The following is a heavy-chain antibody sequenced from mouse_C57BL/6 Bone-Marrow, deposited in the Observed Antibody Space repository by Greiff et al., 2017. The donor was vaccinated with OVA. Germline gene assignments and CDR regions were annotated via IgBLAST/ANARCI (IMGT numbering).Heavy chain of an antibody. CDR3: ARFPYDYDPASYAMDY. Sequence: EVQLQESGPVLVKPGASVKMSCKASGYTFTDYYMNWVKQSHGKSLEWIGVINPYNGGTSYNQKFKGKATLTVDKSSSTAYMELNSLTSEDSAVYYCARFPYDYDPASYAMDYWGQGTSVTVSS. J-gene: IGHJ4*01. D-gene: IGHD2-4*01. CDR2: INPYNGGT. CDR1: GYTFTDYY. V-gene: IGHV1-19*01.